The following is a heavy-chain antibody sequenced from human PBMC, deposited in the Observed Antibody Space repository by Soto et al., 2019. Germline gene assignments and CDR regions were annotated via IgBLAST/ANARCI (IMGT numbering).Heavy chain of an antibody. CDR1: GGSFSSGGYS. CDR2: IYHSGST. Sequence: PSETLSLTCTVSGGSFSSGGYSWSWIRPPPGKGLEWIGYIYHSGSTNYNPSLKSRVTISVDTSKNQFSLKLSSVTAADTAVYYCARGSGTSVSYFDLWGRGTLVTVSS. D-gene: IGHD1-26*01. J-gene: IGHJ2*01. V-gene: IGHV4-30-2*01. CDR3: ARGSGTSVSYFDL.